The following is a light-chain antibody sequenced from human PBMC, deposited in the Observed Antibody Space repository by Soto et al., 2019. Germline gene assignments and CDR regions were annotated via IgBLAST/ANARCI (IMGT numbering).Light chain of an antibody. CDR1: SSDVGGYNY. J-gene: IGLJ2*01. Sequence: QSALTQPASVSGSPGQSITISCTGTSSDVGGYNYVSWYPQHPGKAPKLMIYDVINRPSGVSNRFAGSKSGNSASLTISGLQAEDEADYYCRSYTSSSTYVVFGGGTKLTVL. CDR3: RSYTSSSTYVV. CDR2: DVI. V-gene: IGLV2-14*03.